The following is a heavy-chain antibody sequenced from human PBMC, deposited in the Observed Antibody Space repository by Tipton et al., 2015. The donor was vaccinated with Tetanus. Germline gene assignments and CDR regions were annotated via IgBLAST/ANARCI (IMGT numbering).Heavy chain of an antibody. CDR2: SWYDGTDK. Sequence: SLRLSCAASGFIFSSYGIHWVRQAPGKGLEWVAVSWYDGTDKYYADSVKGRFTISRDNSKNTLYLQMNSLRAEDTAVYCCAREADCSGGSCFSGDFDSWGQGTQVTVSS. J-gene: IGHJ4*02. CDR1: GFIFSSYG. V-gene: IGHV3-33*01. CDR3: AREADCSGGSCFSGDFDS. D-gene: IGHD2-15*01.